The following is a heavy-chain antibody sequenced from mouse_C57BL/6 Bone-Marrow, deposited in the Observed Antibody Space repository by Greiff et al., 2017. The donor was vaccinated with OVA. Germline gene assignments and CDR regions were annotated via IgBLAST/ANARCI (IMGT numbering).Heavy chain of an antibody. V-gene: IGHV1-15*01. CDR3: TVYYYGSSHYYAMDY. CDR1: GYTFTDYE. CDR2: IDPETGGT. J-gene: IGHJ4*01. D-gene: IGHD1-1*01. Sequence: VKLQESGAELVRPGASVTLSCKASGYTFTDYEMHWVKQTPVHGLEWIRAIDPETGGTAYNQKFKGKAILTADKSSSTAYMEIRSLTSEDSAVYYGTVYYYGSSHYYAMDYWGQGTSVTVSS.